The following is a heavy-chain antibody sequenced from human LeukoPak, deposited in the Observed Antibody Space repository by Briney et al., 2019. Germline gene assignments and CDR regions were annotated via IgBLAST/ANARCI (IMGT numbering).Heavy chain of an antibody. D-gene: IGHD1-7*01. V-gene: IGHV4-59*01. J-gene: IGHJ5*02. CDR3: ARDLRSITGTTDXXXDP. Sequence: SETLSLTCTVSGGSISSYYWSWIRQPPGKGLEWIGYIYYSGSTNYNPSLKSRVTISVDTSKNQFSLKLSSVTAADTAVYYCARDLRSITGTTDXXXDPWGQGTLVTVSS. CDR1: GGSISSYY. CDR2: IYYSGST.